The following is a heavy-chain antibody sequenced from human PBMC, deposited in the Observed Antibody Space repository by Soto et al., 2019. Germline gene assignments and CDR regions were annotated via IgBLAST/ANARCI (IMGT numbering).Heavy chain of an antibody. D-gene: IGHD2-2*01. Sequence: PGGSLRLSCAASGFTFSNYAMSWVRQAPGKGLEWVSIISASGGSTYYADSVKGRFTISRDNSKNTLYLQMNSLRAEDTAVYYCAKDLLEGDCSSTSCFVWGQGTLVTVSS. CDR2: ISASGGST. V-gene: IGHV3-23*01. CDR1: GFTFSNYA. J-gene: IGHJ4*02. CDR3: AKDLLEGDCSSTSCFV.